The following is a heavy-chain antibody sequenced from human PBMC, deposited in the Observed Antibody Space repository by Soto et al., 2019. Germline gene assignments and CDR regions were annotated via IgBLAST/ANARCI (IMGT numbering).Heavy chain of an antibody. D-gene: IGHD2-2*01. V-gene: IGHV3-74*01. CDR2: INREGSST. CDR1: GFNFSNYW. J-gene: IGHJ4*02. CDR3: ARIASSWIDFDN. Sequence: GGSLRLSCAASGFNFSNYWMHWVRQAPGKGLVWVSRINREGSSTTYADSVKGRFTISRDNAKNTLYLHMDSLRAEDTAVYYCARIASSWIDFDNWGQGTLVTVSS.